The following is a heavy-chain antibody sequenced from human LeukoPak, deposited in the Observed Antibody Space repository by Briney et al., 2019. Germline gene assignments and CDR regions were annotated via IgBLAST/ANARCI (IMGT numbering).Heavy chain of an antibody. V-gene: IGHV3-23*01. CDR1: GITLSNYG. D-gene: IGHD3-22*01. J-gene: IGHJ4*02. Sequence: QSGGSLRLSCAVSGITLSNYGMSRVRQAPGKGLEWVAGISGSGGSTNYADSVKGRFTISRDNPKNTLYLQMNILRAEDTAVYFCAKRGVVIRVILVGFHKEAYYFDSWGQGALVTVSS. CDR3: AKRGVVIRVILVGFHKEAYYFDS. CDR2: ISGSGGST.